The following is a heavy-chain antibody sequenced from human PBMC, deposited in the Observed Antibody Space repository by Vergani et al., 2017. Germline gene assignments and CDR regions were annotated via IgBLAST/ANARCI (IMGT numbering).Heavy chain of an antibody. CDR2: IIPIFGTT. D-gene: IGHD3-22*01. CDR3: ARSSGYYSYYFDF. V-gene: IGHV1-69*13. Sequence: QGQRAQSGAEVKKPGSSVKVSCKASGGTFSSNSISWVRQAPGQGLEWMGRIIPIFGTTSYAQKFQGRVTITADESTSTAYMELSSLRSEDTAVYYCARSSGYYSYYFDFWGQGTLVTVSS. CDR1: GGTFSSNS. J-gene: IGHJ4*02.